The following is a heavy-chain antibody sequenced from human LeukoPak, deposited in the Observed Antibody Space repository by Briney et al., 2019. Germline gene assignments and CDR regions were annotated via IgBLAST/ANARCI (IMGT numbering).Heavy chain of an antibody. V-gene: IGHV4-61*08. CDR3: ARYYCSSSSCYTWWFDP. CDR1: GGSISSADYY. D-gene: IGHD2-2*02. J-gene: IGHJ5*02. Sequence: SQTLSLTCTVSGGSISSADYYWSWVRQPPGKGLEWIGYIHYSGNTNYNPSLKSRVTISVDTSKNQFSLKLRSVTAADTAVYYCARYYCSSSSCYTWWFDPWGQGTLVTVSS. CDR2: IHYSGNT.